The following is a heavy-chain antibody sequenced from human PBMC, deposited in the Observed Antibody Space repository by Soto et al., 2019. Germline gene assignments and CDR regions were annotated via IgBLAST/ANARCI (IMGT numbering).Heavy chain of an antibody. Sequence: SATLSLTCAVSGDSVNSGSYSCTWIRQPPGKGLGGVVNIRFSGTTDINSPLKSRVTISYDTSKNHAPLKLTSETSADTPVYYCARTEKSGACAAWFWGQGALVTVSS. J-gene: IGHJ4*02. CDR3: ARTEKSGACAAWF. CDR1: GDSVNSGSYS. CDR2: IRFSGTT. D-gene: IGHD3-22*01. V-gene: IGHV4-61*03.